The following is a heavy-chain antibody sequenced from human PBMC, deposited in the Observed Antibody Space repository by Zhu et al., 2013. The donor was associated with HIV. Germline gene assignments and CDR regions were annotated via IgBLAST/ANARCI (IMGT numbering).Heavy chain of an antibody. Sequence: QVHLVQSGAELKRPWGLSEGLLQGFWGHLKAQLYALDATGPGQGLEWMGWINPYDGATRYSEKFQGRITMTRDRSIATYYLELTGLTSEDSAVYYCSLNAVNFYGDFSRALDLWGQGTQVAV. D-gene: IGHD2-21*02. CDR1: GHLKAQL. CDR2: INPYDGAT. V-gene: IGHV1-2*02. CDR3: SLNAVNFYGDFSRALDL. J-gene: IGHJ1*01.